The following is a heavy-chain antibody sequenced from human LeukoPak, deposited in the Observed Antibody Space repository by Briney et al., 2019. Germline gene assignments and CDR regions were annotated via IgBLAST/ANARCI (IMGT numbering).Heavy chain of an antibody. J-gene: IGHJ3*02. CDR3: ASAVAGTVGGAFDI. CDR2: IYYSGST. CDR1: GGSISSYY. D-gene: IGHD6-19*01. V-gene: IGHV4-59*01. Sequence: SETLSLTCTVSGGSISSYYWSWIRQPPGKGLEWIGYIYYSGSTNYNPSLKSRVTISVDTSKNQFSLKLSSVTAADTAVYYCASAVAGTVGGAFDIWGQGTMVTVSS.